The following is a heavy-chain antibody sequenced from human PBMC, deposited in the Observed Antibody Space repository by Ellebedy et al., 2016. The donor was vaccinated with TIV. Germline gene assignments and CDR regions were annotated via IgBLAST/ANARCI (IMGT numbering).Heavy chain of an antibody. J-gene: IGHJ4*02. V-gene: IGHV3-7*03. CDR2: IKQDGGEI. CDR1: GFTLGTYW. CDR3: ARAGGVGTVDC. Sequence: GGSLRLSCAASGFTLGTYWMSWVRQAPGKGLEWVANIKQDGGEIYYVDSVKGRFTISRDNAKNSLFLQMNSPRADDTAVYYCARAGGVGTVDCWGQGTLVTVSS. D-gene: IGHD3-16*01.